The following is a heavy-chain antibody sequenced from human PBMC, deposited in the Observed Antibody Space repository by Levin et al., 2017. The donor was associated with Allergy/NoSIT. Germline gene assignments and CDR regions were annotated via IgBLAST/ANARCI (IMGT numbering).Heavy chain of an antibody. J-gene: IGHJ6*02. CDR1: GYTFTGYY. CDR2: INPNSGGT. Sequence: ASVKVSCKASGYTFTGYYMHWVRQAPGQGLEWMGWINPNSGGTNYAQKFQGRVTMTRDTSISTAYMELSRLRSDDTAVYYCARVFPRITMVRGPGGMDVWGQGTTVTVSS. D-gene: IGHD3-10*01. V-gene: IGHV1-2*02. CDR3: ARVFPRITMVRGPGGMDV.